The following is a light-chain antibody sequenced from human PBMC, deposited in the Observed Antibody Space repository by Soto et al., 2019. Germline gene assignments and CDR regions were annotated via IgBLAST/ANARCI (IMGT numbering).Light chain of an antibody. V-gene: IGLV1-47*01. CDR2: RND. J-gene: IGLJ2*01. CDR3: AAWDDNLSGVL. CDR1: SSNIVSNY. Sequence: QSVLTQPPSVSGTPGQRVTISCSGSSSNIVSNYVYWYQQLPGTAPKLLIYRNDQRRSGVPARFSGSKSGTSVSLAISGLRSDDEADYYCAAWDDNLSGVLFGGGTKLTVL.